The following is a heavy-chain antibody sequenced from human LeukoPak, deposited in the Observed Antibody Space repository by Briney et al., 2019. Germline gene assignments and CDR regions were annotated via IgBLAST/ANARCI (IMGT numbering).Heavy chain of an antibody. CDR1: GFTFSRYW. D-gene: IGHD1-26*01. CDR2: IKEET. Sequence: GGSLGLSCAASGFTFSRYWMSWVRQAPGKGLEWVANIKEETYYVDSVKGRFTISRDNPKNSLYLQMNSLRAEDTAVYYCAKDLDVSGVGATTEDYWGQGTLVTVSS. V-gene: IGHV3-7*03. J-gene: IGHJ4*02. CDR3: AKDLDVSGVGATTEDY.